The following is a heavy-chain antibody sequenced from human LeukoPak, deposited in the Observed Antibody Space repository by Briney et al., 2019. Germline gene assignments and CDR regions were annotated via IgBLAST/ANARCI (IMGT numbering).Heavy chain of an antibody. CDR2: IWYDGSNK. D-gene: IGHD3-22*01. CDR1: GFTFSNYG. V-gene: IGHV3-30*02. J-gene: IGHJ4*02. CDR3: AKDLGRAYYYDSSGFDY. Sequence: GGSLRLSCAASGFTFSNYGMHWVHQAPGKGLEWVAVIWYDGSNKYYGDSVKGRFTISRDNSKNTLYLQMNSLRAEDTAVYYCAKDLGRAYYYDSSGFDYWGQGTLVTVSS.